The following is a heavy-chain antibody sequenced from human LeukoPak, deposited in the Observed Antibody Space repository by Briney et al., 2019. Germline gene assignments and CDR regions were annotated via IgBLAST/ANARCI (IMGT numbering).Heavy chain of an antibody. V-gene: IGHV4-59*08. D-gene: IGHD1-20*01. CDR1: GGSISSYC. CDR2: IHYSGST. J-gene: IGHJ4*02. CDR3: ARLGTGIAGGAHFLDDY. Sequence: PSETLSLTCTVSGGSISSYCWSWIRQPPEKGLEWIGYIHYSGSTNYNPSLKSRVTISVDTSKKRFSLKLSSVTAADSAVYYCARLGTGIAGGAHFLDDYWGQGTLVTVSS.